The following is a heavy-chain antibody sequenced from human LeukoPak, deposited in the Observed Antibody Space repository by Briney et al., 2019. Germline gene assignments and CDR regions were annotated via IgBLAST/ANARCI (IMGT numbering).Heavy chain of an antibody. CDR1: GFTFSSYG. D-gene: IGHD6-13*01. J-gene: IGHJ4*02. CDR3: AKGTYSSSWYLPY. V-gene: IGHV3-30*02. CDR2: IRYDGSNK. Sequence: SGGSLRLSCAASGFTFSSYGMHWVRQAPGKGLEWVAFIRYDGSNKYYADSVKGRFTISRDNSKNTLYLQMNSLRAEDAAVYYCAKGTYSSSWYLPYWGQGTLVTVSS.